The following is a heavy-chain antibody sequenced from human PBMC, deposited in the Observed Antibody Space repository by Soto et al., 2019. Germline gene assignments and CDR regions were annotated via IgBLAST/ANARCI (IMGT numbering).Heavy chain of an antibody. J-gene: IGHJ4*02. Sequence: QVQLVESGGGLVKPGGSLRLSCAASGFTFSDYYMSWIRQAPGKGLEWVSYSSSSSYTNYEDSVKCRFTISRDNAKNSLYLQMHSLRAEDTAVYYCARDHHRYSGYDYVDYWGQGTLVTVSS. V-gene: IGHV3-11*05. D-gene: IGHD5-12*01. CDR3: ARDHHRYSGYDYVDY. CDR1: GFTFSDYY. CDR2: SSSSSYT.